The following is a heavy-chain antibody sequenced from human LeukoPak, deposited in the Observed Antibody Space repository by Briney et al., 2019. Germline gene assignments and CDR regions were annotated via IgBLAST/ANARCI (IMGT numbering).Heavy chain of an antibody. Sequence: SETLSLTCTVSGASINSHYWGWIRQPPGKGLEWFGYISYSGSTNYNPSLKSRVIISVDTSKTHFSPNLSSVTAADTAFYYCARHRVSGSSYSALDYWGQGTLVSVSS. V-gene: IGHV4-59*08. CDR2: ISYSGST. CDR1: GASINSHY. CDR3: ARHRVSGSSYSALDY. D-gene: IGHD1-26*01. J-gene: IGHJ4*02.